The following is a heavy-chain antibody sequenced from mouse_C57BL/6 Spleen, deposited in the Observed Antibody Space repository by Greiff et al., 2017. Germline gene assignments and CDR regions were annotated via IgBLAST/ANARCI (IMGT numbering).Heavy chain of an antibody. CDR2: IRNKANGYTT. CDR3: ARSAYYSNFYAMDY. Sequence: EVKVEESGGGLVQPGGSLSLSCAASGFTFTDYYMSWVRQPPGKALEWLGFIRNKANGYTTEYSASVKGRFTISRDNSQSILYLQMNALRAEDSATYYCARSAYYSNFYAMDYWGQGTSVTVSS. V-gene: IGHV7-3*01. J-gene: IGHJ4*01. CDR1: GFTFTDYY. D-gene: IGHD2-5*01.